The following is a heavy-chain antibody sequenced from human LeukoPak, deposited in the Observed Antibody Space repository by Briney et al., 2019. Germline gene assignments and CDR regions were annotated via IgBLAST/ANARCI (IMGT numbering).Heavy chain of an antibody. J-gene: IGHJ6*02. CDR3: ARGIAARPPRAYYYGMDV. Sequence: SETLSLTCAVYGGSFSGYYWSWIRQPPGKGLEWIGEINHSGSTNYNPSLKSRVTISVDTSKNQFSLKLSSVTAADTAVYYCARGIAARPPRAYYYGMDVWGQGTTVTVSS. CDR2: INHSGST. CDR1: GGSFSGYY. V-gene: IGHV4-34*01. D-gene: IGHD6-6*01.